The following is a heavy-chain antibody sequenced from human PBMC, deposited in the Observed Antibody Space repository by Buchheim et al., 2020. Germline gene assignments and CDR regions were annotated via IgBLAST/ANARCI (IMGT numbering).Heavy chain of an antibody. Sequence: VKKPGSSVKVSCKASGGTFSSYAISWVRQAPGQGLEWMGRIIPILGIANYAQKFQGRVTITADKSTSTAYMELSSLRSEDTAVYYCASEGKGRGGLNLDYWGQGTL. J-gene: IGHJ4*02. CDR1: GGTFSSYA. CDR2: IIPILGIA. V-gene: IGHV1-69*04. D-gene: IGHD5-24*01. CDR3: ASEGKGRGGLNLDY.